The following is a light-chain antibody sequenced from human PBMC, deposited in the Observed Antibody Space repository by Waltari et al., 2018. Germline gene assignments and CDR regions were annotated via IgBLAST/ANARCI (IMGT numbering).Light chain of an antibody. CDR1: NLDTKY. J-gene: IGLJ2*01. V-gene: IGLV3-1*01. CDR2: DDM. CDR3: QAWDSRTII. Sequence: SYELTQSPSLSVSLGQTASIACSGENLDTKYVCWYQQRSGPSPVLVIFDDMKRPSGIPERFSGSRSGNTATLTISGTQAMDEADYYCQAWDSRTIIFGGGTSVTVL.